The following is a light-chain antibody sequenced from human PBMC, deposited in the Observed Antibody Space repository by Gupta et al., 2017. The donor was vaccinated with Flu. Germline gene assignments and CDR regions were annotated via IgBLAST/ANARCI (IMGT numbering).Light chain of an antibody. CDR1: QSLSSN. V-gene: IGKV3-15*01. Sequence: EIVMTQSPATLSVSPGERATLSCRASQSLSSNLAWYQQKPGQAPRLLIYGASTRATGVPARFSGSGSGTEFTLTISSLQSEDFALYYCQSPMYTFGQGTKLEIK. J-gene: IGKJ2*01. CDR2: GAS. CDR3: QSPMYT.